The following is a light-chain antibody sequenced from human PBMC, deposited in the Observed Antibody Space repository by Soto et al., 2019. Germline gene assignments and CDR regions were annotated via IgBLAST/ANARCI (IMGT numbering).Light chain of an antibody. CDR1: QGISNY. J-gene: IGKJ4*01. CDR3: QKYNSAPALT. CDR2: AAS. Sequence: DIQMTQSPSSLSASVGDRVTITCRASQGISNYLAWYQQKPGKVPKLLIYAASTLQSGVPSRFSGSGSGTDFTLTISSLQPDDVAAYYCQKYNSAPALTFGGGTKLEIK. V-gene: IGKV1-27*01.